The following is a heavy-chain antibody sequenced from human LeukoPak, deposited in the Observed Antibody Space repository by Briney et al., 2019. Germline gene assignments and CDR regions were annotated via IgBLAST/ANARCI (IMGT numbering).Heavy chain of an antibody. CDR2: IDDDSSHI. J-gene: IGHJ4*02. Sequence: GGSLRLSCAASGYTYSTSAMNWAPQVPGKGLECVSSIDDDSSHIYYAASVRGRFTISRDNARNSVYLQMDSLRVEDTAVYYCTRDPLRYLRVGHYDYWGQGTLVAVSS. CDR3: TRDPLRYLRVGHYDY. CDR1: GYTYSTSA. V-gene: IGHV3-21*01. D-gene: IGHD3-9*01.